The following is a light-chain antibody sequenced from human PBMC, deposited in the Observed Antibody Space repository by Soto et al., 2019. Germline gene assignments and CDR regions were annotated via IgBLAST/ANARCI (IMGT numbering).Light chain of an antibody. V-gene: IGKV3-20*01. CDR3: QHYGSSPFT. CDR1: QSVSSSY. J-gene: IGKJ3*01. CDR2: GAS. Sequence: EIVLTQSPGTLSLSPGERATLSCRASQSVSSSYLAWYQQKPGQAPRLLIYGASSRATGIPDRFSGSGSGTDLTLTISRLEPEDFAVYYCQHYGSSPFTFGPGTKVDIK.